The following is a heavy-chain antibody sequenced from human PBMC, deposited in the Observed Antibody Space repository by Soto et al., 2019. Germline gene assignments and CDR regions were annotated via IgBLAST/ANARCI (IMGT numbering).Heavy chain of an antibody. CDR2: IYYSGST. CDR1: GGSISSSSYY. J-gene: IGHJ3*02. D-gene: IGHD3-22*01. V-gene: IGHV4-39*01. Sequence: SSETLSLTCTVSGGSISSSSYYWGWIRQPPGKGLEWIGSIYYSGSTYYNPSLKSRVTISVDTSKNQFSLKLSSVTAADTAVYYCARHKTPYDSSGYYYGDGAFDIWGQGTMVT. CDR3: ARHKTPYDSSGYYYGDGAFDI.